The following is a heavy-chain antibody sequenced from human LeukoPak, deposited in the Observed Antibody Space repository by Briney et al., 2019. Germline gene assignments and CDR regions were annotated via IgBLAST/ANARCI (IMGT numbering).Heavy chain of an antibody. CDR2: INHSGST. CDR3: ARRHDSWFDP. V-gene: IGHV4-34*01. J-gene: IGHJ5*02. D-gene: IGHD3-22*01. Sequence: SETLSLTCAVYGGSFSGYYWSWIRQPPGKGLEWIGEINHSGSTNYNPSLKSRVTISVDSSKNQFSLKLSSVTAADTAVYYCARRHDSWFDPWGQGTLVTVSS. CDR1: GGSFSGYY.